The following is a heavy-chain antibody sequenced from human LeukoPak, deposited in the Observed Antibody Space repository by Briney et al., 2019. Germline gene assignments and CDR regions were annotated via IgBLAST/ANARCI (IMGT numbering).Heavy chain of an antibody. J-gene: IGHJ4*02. D-gene: IGHD3-22*01. CDR2: MNPNSGNT. CDR3: ARGREDYCDSSGYGYFDY. Sequence: ASVKVSCKASGYTFTSYDINWVRQATGQGLEWMGWMNPNSGNTGYAQKFQGRVTITRNTSISTAYMELSSLRSEDTAVYYCARGREDYCDSSGYGYFDYWGQGTLVTVSS. CDR1: GYTFTSYD. V-gene: IGHV1-8*03.